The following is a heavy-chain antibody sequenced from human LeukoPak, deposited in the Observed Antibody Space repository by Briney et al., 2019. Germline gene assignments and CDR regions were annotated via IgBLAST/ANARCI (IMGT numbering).Heavy chain of an antibody. D-gene: IGHD2-15*01. CDR3: ASSGHTPPGAFDI. V-gene: IGHV1-69*13. Sequence: SVKVSCKASGGTFSSYAISWVRQAPGQGLECMGGIIPIFGTANYAQKFQGRVTITADESTSTAYMELSSLRSEDTAMYYCASSGHTPPGAFDIWGQGTMVSVSS. J-gene: IGHJ3*02. CDR1: GGTFSSYA. CDR2: IIPIFGTA.